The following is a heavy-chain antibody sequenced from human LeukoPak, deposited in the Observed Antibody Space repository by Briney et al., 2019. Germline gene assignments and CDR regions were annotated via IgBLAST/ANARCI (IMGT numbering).Heavy chain of an antibody. D-gene: IGHD3-10*01. CDR3: ARDFGVGGDAFDI. CDR1: GFTFSSYS. CDR2: ISSSSSTI. Sequence: GGSLRLSCAASGFTFSSYSMNWVRQAPGKGLEWVSYISSSSSTIYYADSVEGRFTISRDNAKNSLYLQMNSLRAEDTAVYYCARDFGVGGDAFDIWGQGTMVTVSS. V-gene: IGHV3-48*01. J-gene: IGHJ3*02.